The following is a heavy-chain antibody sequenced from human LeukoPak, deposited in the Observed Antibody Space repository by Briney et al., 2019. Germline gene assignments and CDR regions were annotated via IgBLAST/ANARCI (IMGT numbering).Heavy chain of an antibody. J-gene: IGHJ4*02. V-gene: IGHV3-21*01. CDR2: ISSSSSYI. CDR3: ARYTSGYDWDY. CDR1: GFTFSSYS. Sequence: PGGSLRLSCAASGFTFSSYSMNWVRQAPGKGLEWVSSISSSSSYIYYADSVKGRFTISRDNSENTLYLQMNSLRAEDTAIYYCARYTSGYDWDYWGQGTLVTVSS. D-gene: IGHD5-12*01.